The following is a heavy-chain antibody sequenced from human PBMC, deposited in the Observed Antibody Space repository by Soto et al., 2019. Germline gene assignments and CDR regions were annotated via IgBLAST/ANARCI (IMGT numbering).Heavy chain of an antibody. CDR1: GGSISSGGYY. V-gene: IGHV4-31*03. D-gene: IGHD3-22*01. J-gene: IGHJ4*02. CDR3: ARDSRGYSQLDY. Sequence: QVQLQESGPGRVKPSQTLSLTCTVSGGSISSGGYYWSWIRQHPGKGLEWIGYIYYSGSTYYNPSLKSRVTMSVDTSKNQFSLKLSSVTAADTAVYYCARDSRGYSQLDYWGQGTLVTVSS. CDR2: IYYSGST.